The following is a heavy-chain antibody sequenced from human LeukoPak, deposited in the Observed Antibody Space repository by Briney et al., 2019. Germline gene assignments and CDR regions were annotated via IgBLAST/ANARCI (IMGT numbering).Heavy chain of an antibody. V-gene: IGHV3-30*02. CDR1: GFTFSSYG. CDR2: IRDSGEA. CDR3: ARDRAANQDWVEFDP. D-gene: IGHD3/OR15-3a*01. J-gene: IGHJ5*02. Sequence: GGSLRLSCAASGFTFSSYGMHWVRQAPGKGLEWVGLIRDSGEAFYADFARGRFAISRDESENTLYLQMNSLRVEDTAVYFCARDRAANQDWVEFDPWGQGTPVIASS.